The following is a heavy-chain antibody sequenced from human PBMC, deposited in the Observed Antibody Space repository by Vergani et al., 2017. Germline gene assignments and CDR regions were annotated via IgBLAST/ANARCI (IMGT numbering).Heavy chain of an antibody. CDR2: INHSGST. V-gene: IGHV4-34*01. CDR1: GGSFSGYY. J-gene: IGHJ6*02. Sequence: QVQLQQWGAGLLKPSETLSLTCAVYGGSFSGYYWSWIRQPPGKGLEWIGEINHSGSTNYNPSLKSRVTISVDTSKNQFSLKLSSVTAADTAVYYCARDSIVVITSFYYGMDVWGQGTTVTVSS. CDR3: ARDSIVVITSFYYGMDV. D-gene: IGHD3-22*01.